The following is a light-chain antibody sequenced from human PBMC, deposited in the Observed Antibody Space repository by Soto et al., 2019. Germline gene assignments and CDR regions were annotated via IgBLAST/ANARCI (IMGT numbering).Light chain of an antibody. CDR3: QQYGSSGT. CDR2: GAS. J-gene: IGKJ1*01. CDR1: QSVSNNY. Sequence: EIVMTQSPATLSVSPGERPTLSCRASQSVSNNYLAWYQQKPGQAPRLLIYGASNRATGIPDRFSGSGSGTDFTLTISRLEPEDFAVDYCQQYGSSGTFGQGTKVDIK. V-gene: IGKV3-20*01.